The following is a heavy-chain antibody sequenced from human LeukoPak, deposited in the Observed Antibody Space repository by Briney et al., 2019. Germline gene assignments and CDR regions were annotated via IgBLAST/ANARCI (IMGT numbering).Heavy chain of an antibody. CDR3: TTRSCGAGACSTSFYYYYGLHF. D-gene: IGHD3-16*01. J-gene: IGHJ6*02. CDR1: GDSISKFA. Sequence: SVKVSCKASGDSISKFAVSWVRQAPGQGLQWMGGIIPIFGTADYAQKFQGRVTITADEATSTTYMELSSLKSEDTAIYYCTTRSCGAGACSTSFYYYYGLHFWGQGTTVSVSS. CDR2: IIPIFGTA. V-gene: IGHV1-69*13.